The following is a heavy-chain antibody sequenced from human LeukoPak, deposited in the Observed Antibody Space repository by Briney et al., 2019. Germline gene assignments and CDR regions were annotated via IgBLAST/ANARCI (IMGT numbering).Heavy chain of an antibody. CDR3: AAESYYDSSGYLLGYFDL. J-gene: IGHJ2*01. D-gene: IGHD3-22*01. CDR1: GLTFTSSA. CDR2: IVVGSGNT. V-gene: IGHV1-58*01. Sequence: SVKVSCKASGLTFTSSAVQWVRQARGQRLEWIGWIVVGSGNTNYAQKFQERVTITRDMSTSTAYMELSSLRSEDTAVYYCAAESYYDSSGYLLGYFDLWGRGTLVTVSS.